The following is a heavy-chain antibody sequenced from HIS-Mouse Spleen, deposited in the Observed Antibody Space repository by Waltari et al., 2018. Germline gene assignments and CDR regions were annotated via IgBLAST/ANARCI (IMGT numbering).Heavy chain of an antibody. Sequence: QVQLQQWGAGLLKPSETLSLTCAVYGGSFSGYYWSWIRQPPGKGLEWIGEINHSGSTKYNPSLRSRVTISVDTSKSQFSLKLSSVTAADTAVYYCARMGPASGSYGDYWGQGTLVTVSS. CDR3: ARMGPASGSYGDY. CDR1: GGSFSGYY. D-gene: IGHD1-26*01. CDR2: INHSGST. V-gene: IGHV4-34*01. J-gene: IGHJ4*02.